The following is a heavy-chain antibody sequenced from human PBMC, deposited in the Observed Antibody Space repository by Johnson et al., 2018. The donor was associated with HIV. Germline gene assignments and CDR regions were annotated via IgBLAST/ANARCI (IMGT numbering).Heavy chain of an antibody. Sequence: QVQLVESGGGVVQPGRSLRVSCAASGFTFSSYALHWVRQAPGKGLDWVAIISYDGSNEYYADSVKGRFIISRANAKNSMYLQMKSLRVDDTAVYYCARERVGGWEDALDMWGQGTMVTVSS. D-gene: IGHD6-19*01. J-gene: IGHJ3*02. CDR2: ISYDGSNE. CDR1: GFTFSSYA. CDR3: ARERVGGWEDALDM. V-gene: IGHV3-30-3*01.